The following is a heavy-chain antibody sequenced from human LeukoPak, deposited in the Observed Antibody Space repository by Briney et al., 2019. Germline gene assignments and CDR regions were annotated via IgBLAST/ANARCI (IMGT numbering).Heavy chain of an antibody. CDR1: GFTFSTYG. V-gene: IGHV3-30*18. J-gene: IGHJ4*02. Sequence: QPGGSLRLSCAASGFTFSTYGMHWVRQAPGKGLEWVAVISYDGSNKYYADSVKGRFTISRDNSKNTLYLQMNSLRAEDTAVYYCAKGSEYSSSWRRFDYWGQGTLVTVSS. D-gene: IGHD6-13*01. CDR2: ISYDGSNK. CDR3: AKGSEYSSSWRRFDY.